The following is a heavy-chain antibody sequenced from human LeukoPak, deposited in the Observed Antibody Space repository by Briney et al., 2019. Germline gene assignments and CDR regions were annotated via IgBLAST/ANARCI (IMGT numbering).Heavy chain of an antibody. CDR2: ISGSGGST. D-gene: IGHD2-2*01. CDR3: ARHCSSTSCPPFDY. CDR1: GFTFSSYA. Sequence: GGSLRLSCAASGFTFSSYAMSWVRQAPGKGLEWVSAISGSGGSTYYADSVKGRFTISRDNSKNTLYLQMNSLRADDTAVYYCARHCSSTSCPPFDYWGQGTLVTVSS. V-gene: IGHV3-23*01. J-gene: IGHJ4*02.